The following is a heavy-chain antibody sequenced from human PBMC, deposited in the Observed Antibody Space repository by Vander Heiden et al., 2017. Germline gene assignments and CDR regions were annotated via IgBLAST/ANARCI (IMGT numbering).Heavy chain of an antibody. D-gene: IGHD3-16*01. Sequence: QVQLVESGGGVVQPGRSLRLSCAASGLTCSSYGRHWVRQAPGTGVEVVAVIWYDGSNKYYADSVKGRFTISRDNSKDTLYLQMNSLRAEDTAVYYCARDLISVQGGNYWGQGTLVTVSS. CDR2: IWYDGSNK. V-gene: IGHV3-33*01. CDR1: GLTCSSYG. CDR3: ARDLISVQGGNY. J-gene: IGHJ4*02.